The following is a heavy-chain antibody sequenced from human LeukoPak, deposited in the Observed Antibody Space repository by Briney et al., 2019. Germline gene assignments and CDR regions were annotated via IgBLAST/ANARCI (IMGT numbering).Heavy chain of an antibody. CDR2: ISYDGSNK. Sequence: GGSLRLSCAASGFTFSSYGMHWVRQAPGKGLEWVAVISYDGSNKYYADSVKGRFTISRDNSKNTLYLQMNSLRAEDTAVYYCARAQGSRGYCSSTSCYRASYYFDYWGQGTLVTVSS. J-gene: IGHJ4*02. V-gene: IGHV3-30*03. CDR3: ARAQGSRGYCSSTSCYRASYYFDY. CDR1: GFTFSSYG. D-gene: IGHD2-2*01.